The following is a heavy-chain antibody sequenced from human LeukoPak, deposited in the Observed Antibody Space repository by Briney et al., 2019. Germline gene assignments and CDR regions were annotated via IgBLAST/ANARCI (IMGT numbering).Heavy chain of an antibody. V-gene: IGHV3-66*01. CDR3: ATISDLLYYFDS. CDR2: IYTGGDT. J-gene: IGHJ4*02. CDR1: GFTVSSNY. Sequence: GGSLRLSCAASGFTVSSNYMSWVRQAPGKGLEWVSLIYTGGDTYYADSVKGRFTLSRDNSKNTAYLQMNSLRVEDTAMYYCATISDLLYYFDSWGQGTLVTVSS.